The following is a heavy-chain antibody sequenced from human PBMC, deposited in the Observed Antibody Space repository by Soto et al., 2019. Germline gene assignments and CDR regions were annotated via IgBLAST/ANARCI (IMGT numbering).Heavy chain of an antibody. CDR3: AREISVAGGHFDY. V-gene: IGHV3-7*01. D-gene: IGHD6-19*01. CDR2: VLQNGGAT. CDR1: GFTFSAYH. Sequence: PGGSLRLSCAASGFTFSAYHMSWVRQAPGKGLEWVASVLQNGGATDYADSVRGRFTISRDNAKNSLYLQMNSLRDEDTAVYYCAREISVAGGHFDYWGQGTLVTVSS. J-gene: IGHJ4*02.